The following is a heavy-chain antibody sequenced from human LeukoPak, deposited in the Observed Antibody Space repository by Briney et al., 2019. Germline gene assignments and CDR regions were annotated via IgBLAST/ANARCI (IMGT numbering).Heavy chain of an antibody. CDR3: VRHAHNPTFDF. CDR2: ISNSGST. J-gene: IGHJ4*02. Sequence: SFTSYWIGWVRQMPGKGLKWIGDISNSGSTYYNPSLKSRVTISEDTSKNQFSLKLNSVTAADTAVYYCVRHAHNPTFDFWGQGTLVTVSS. D-gene: IGHD1-14*01. CDR1: SFTSYW. V-gene: IGHV4-39*01.